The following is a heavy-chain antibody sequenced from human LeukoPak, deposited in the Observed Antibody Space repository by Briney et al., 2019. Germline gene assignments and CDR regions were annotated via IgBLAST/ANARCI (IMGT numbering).Heavy chain of an antibody. CDR3: ARGRWDTGGLHGLDV. Sequence: QPGGPLILSCAASGFTFSSFGMHWVRQAPGKGLEWVAVIWYDGSNKCYADSVKGRFTISRDNSQNTLYLQGNNLRAEDTAVYCCARGRWDTGGLHGLDVWGQGTTVTVSS. J-gene: IGHJ6*02. D-gene: IGHD2-8*02. V-gene: IGHV3-33*01. CDR1: GFTFSSFG. CDR2: IWYDGSNK.